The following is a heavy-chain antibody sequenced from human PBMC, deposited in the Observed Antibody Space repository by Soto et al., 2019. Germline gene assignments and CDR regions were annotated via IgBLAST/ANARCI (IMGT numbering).Heavy chain of an antibody. D-gene: IGHD1-1*01. Sequence: SETVSLTCSVASFAISRGYYWSWVRQPPGKGLEWIGSIYPSVSSYHNPSLETRVRLSIDTSKNQFTLNLTSVTAADTALYYCAREKVGTTFFDNWGQGIQVTVSS. CDR1: SFAISRGYY. CDR3: AREKVGTTFFDN. J-gene: IGHJ4*02. CDR2: IYPSVSS. V-gene: IGHV4-38-2*02.